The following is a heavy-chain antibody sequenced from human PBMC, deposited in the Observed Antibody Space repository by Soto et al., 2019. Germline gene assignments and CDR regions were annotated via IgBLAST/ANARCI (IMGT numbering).Heavy chain of an antibody. V-gene: IGHV1-69*01. D-gene: IGHD1-1*01. CDR3: ARLGLDLDFDH. Sequence: QVRLVQSGPEVKKPGSSVKISCKSSGDSFSRFAVSWVRQAPGQGLEWMGGIIPLTATANYIQKFRGRVTITADDSSSNVYMEVSSLRSDDTAVYYCARLGLDLDFDHWGQGTLVTVST. CDR1: GDSFSRFA. CDR2: IIPLTATA. J-gene: IGHJ4*02.